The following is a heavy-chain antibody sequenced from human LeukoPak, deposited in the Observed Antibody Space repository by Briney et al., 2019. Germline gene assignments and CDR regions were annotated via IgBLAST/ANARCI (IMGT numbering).Heavy chain of an antibody. CDR2: INSDGSST. CDR1: GFTFSSYW. D-gene: IGHD3-22*01. J-gene: IGHJ4*02. CDR3: AREGYSSGYIDY. V-gene: IGHV3-74*01. Sequence: GGSLRLSSAASGFTFSSYWMHWVRQAPGKGLVWVSRINSDGSSTSCADSVKGRFTISRDNAKNTPYLQMNSLRAEDTAVYYCAREGYSSGYIDYWGQGTLVTVSS.